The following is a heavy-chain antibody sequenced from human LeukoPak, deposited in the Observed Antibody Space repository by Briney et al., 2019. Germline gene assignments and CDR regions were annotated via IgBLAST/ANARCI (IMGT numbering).Heavy chain of an antibody. CDR2: IKQDGSEK. CDR3: TIFGYCNTSSCLGDH. J-gene: IGHJ4*02. V-gene: IGHV3-7*03. D-gene: IGHD2/OR15-2a*01. Sequence: GGSLRLSCVASGFAFSSYWMNWVRQAPGKGLEWVANIKQDGSEKYYVDSVKGRFTISRDNAKNSLYLQMNSLRSDDTAVYYCTIFGYCNTSSCLGDHWGQGTMVTVSS. CDR1: GFAFSSYW.